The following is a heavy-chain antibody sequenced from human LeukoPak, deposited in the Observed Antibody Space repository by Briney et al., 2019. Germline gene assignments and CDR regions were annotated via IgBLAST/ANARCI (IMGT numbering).Heavy chain of an antibody. CDR3: ARDRQYYYDSSGYYRSGPRDAFDI. V-gene: IGHV1-46*01. CDR1: GYSFTSHY. D-gene: IGHD3-22*01. Sequence: ASVTVSCKASGYSFTSHYMHWVRQAPGQGLEWLGLINPSGSSTLYAQKFQGRVTMTRDTSISTAYMELSRLRSDDTAVYYCARDRQYYYDSSGYYRSGPRDAFDIWGQGTMVTVSS. J-gene: IGHJ3*02. CDR2: INPSGSST.